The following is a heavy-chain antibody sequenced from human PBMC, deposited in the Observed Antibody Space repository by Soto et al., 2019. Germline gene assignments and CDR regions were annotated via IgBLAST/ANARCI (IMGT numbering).Heavy chain of an antibody. Sequence: EVQLVESGGGLVQPGGSLRLSCAASGFTFSSYSMNWVRQAPGKGLEWVSYISSSSSTIYYADSVKGRFTISRDNAKNSLYLQMNSLRAEDTAVSYCARTTIYDSSGGFDYWGQGTLVTVSS. D-gene: IGHD3-22*01. CDR3: ARTTIYDSSGGFDY. J-gene: IGHJ4*02. CDR1: GFTFSSYS. V-gene: IGHV3-48*01. CDR2: ISSSSSTI.